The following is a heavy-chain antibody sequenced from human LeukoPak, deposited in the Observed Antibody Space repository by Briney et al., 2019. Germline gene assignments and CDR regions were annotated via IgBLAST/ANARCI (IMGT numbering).Heavy chain of an antibody. CDR1: GFTFSSYS. CDR3: ARDNLASGYFQH. D-gene: IGHD1-14*01. J-gene: IGHJ1*01. Sequence: GGSLRLSCAASGFTFSSYSMNWVRQAPGKGLEWVSSISSSSSYIYYADSVKGRFTISRDNAKNSLYLQMNSLRAEDTAVYYCARDNLASGYFQHWGQGTLVTVSS. CDR2: ISSSSSYI. V-gene: IGHV3-21*01.